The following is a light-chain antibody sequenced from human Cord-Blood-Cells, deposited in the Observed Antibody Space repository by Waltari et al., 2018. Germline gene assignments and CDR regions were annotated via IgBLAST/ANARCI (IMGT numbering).Light chain of an antibody. V-gene: IGLV1-44*01. CDR2: SNN. J-gene: IGLJ3*02. CDR3: AAWDDSLNGPV. Sequence: QSVLTQPPSASGTPGQRVTISCSGSSPNIGSNTGNWYQQLPGTAPKILIYSNNQRPSGVPDRFSGSKSGTSASLAISGLQSEDEADYYCAAWDDSLNGPVFGGGTKLTVL. CDR1: SPNIGSNT.